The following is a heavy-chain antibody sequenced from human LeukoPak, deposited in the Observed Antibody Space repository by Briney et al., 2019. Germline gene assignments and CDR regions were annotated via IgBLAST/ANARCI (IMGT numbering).Heavy chain of an antibody. CDR3: VKDLRSSGFFDY. CDR1: GFTFSSYA. CDR2: ISSNGGRT. Sequence: PGGSLRLSCSASGFTFSSYAMHWVRQAPGKGLEYVSAISSNGGRTYHTDTVKGRFTISRDNSKNTLYLQMSSLRTEDTAVYYCVKDLRSSGFFDYWGQGTLVTVSS. D-gene: IGHD3-10*01. V-gene: IGHV3-64D*06. J-gene: IGHJ4*02.